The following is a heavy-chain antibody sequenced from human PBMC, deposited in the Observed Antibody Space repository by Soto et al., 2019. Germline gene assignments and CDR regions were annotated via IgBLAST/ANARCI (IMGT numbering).Heavy chain of an antibody. V-gene: IGHV3-30*18. J-gene: IGHJ4*02. CDR3: AKGPAFTAIPQGPFDC. D-gene: IGHD5-18*01. Sequence: QVQLVESGGGVVQPGRSLRLSCAASGFTFSSYGMHWVRQAPCKGLELVAVISYDGSNKYYADSVKGRFTISRDNSNNTLHLQMNSPRAGDTAVYYNAKGPAFTAIPQGPFDCWGQGTLVTVSS. CDR2: ISYDGSNK. CDR1: GFTFSSYG.